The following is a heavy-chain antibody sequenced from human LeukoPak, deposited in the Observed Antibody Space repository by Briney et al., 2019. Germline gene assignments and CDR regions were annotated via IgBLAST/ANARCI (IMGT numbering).Heavy chain of an antibody. CDR3: QTGIAVAGTYFQH. CDR1: RYTFTGYY. V-gene: IGHV1-2*02. D-gene: IGHD6-19*01. J-gene: IGHJ1*01. CDR2: INPNSGGT. Sequence: GASVKVSCKASRYTFTGYYMHWVRQAPGQGLEWMGWINPNSGGTNYAQKFQSRVTMTRDTSISTAYMELSRLRSDDTAVYYCQTGIAVAGTYFQHWGQGTLVTVSS.